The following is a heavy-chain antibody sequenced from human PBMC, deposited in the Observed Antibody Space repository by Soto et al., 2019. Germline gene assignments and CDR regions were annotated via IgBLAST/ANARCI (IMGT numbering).Heavy chain of an antibody. D-gene: IGHD2-15*01. CDR1: GFTVSSNY. CDR2: IYSGGSP. V-gene: IGHV3-53*01. CDR3: ARGRLEAAYYYYYGMDV. Sequence: GLSCAASGFTVSSNYMSWVRQAPGKGLEWVSVIYSGGSPYYADSVKGRFTISRDNSKNTLYLQMNSLRAEDTAVYYCARGRLEAAYYYYYGMDVCGQGTTLTVSS. J-gene: IGHJ6*02.